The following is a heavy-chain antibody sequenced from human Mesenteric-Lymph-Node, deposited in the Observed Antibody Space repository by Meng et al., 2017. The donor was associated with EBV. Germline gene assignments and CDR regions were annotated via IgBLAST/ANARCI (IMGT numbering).Heavy chain of an antibody. V-gene: IGHV4-4*02. CDR3: ARRREYSSGWPIDY. Sequence: VQLPESGPGLVKPSGTLSLTCAVSGDSLTSTNWGSWVRQPPGKGLEWIGEIFHSGITNYNPSLKSRITLSVDKSKNLFSLNLSSVTAADTAVYFCARRREYSSGWPIDYWGQGTLVTVSS. J-gene: IGHJ4*02. CDR2: IFHSGIT. D-gene: IGHD6-19*01. CDR1: GDSLTSTNW.